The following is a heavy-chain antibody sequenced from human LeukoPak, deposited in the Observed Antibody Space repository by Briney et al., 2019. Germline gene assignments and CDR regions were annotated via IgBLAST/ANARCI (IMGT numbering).Heavy chain of an antibody. V-gene: IGHV4-59*01. J-gene: IGHJ5*02. CDR2: IYYSGST. CDR1: GGSISSYY. CDR3: ARERQARSWFDP. Sequence: PSETLSLTCTVSGGSISSYYWSWIRQPPGKGLEWIGYIYYSGSTSYNPSLKSRVTISVDTSKNQFSLKLSSVTAADTAVYYCARERQARSWFDPWGQGTLVTVSS.